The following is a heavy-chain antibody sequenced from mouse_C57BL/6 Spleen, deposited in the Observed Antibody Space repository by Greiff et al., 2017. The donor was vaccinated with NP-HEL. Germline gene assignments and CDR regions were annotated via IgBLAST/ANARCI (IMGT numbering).Heavy chain of an antibody. CDR2: ISSGSSTI. Sequence: EVKVEESGGGLVKPGGSLKLSCAASGFTFSDYGMHWVRQAPEKGLEWVAYISSGSSTIYYADTVKGRFTISRDNAKNTLFLQMTSLRSEDTAMYYCARTHDGSSYWYFDVWGTGTTVTVSS. CDR1: GFTFSDYG. D-gene: IGHD1-1*01. J-gene: IGHJ1*03. CDR3: ARTHDGSSYWYFDV. V-gene: IGHV5-17*01.